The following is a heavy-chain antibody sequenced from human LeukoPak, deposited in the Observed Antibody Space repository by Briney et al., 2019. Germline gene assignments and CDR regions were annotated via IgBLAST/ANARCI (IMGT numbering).Heavy chain of an antibody. J-gene: IGHJ3*02. CDR1: GYTFTDDY. Sequence: ASVKVTCKSSGYTFTDDYRHWVRQAPGQGLEWMGWINPNSGGTKSAQKFQGRVTLTRDTSISTAYMQLNWLKSDDTAVYYCARVRRRGGADAFDIWGQGTVVTVSS. CDR2: INPNSGGT. D-gene: IGHD3-16*01. CDR3: ARVRRRGGADAFDI. V-gene: IGHV1-2*02.